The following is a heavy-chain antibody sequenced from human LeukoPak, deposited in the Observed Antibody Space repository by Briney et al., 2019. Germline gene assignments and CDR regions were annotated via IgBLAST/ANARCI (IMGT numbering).Heavy chain of an antibody. CDR2: ISAYNGNT. V-gene: IGHV1-18*01. Sequence: ASVTVSYKPSVYTFTSYGISWVRQAPGQGLEWMGWISAYNGNTNHAQKLQGRVTMTTDTSTSTAYMELRSLRADDAAVYYCARVGHNHYDSSGYYYSWDYWGQGTLVTVSS. CDR1: VYTFTSYG. D-gene: IGHD3-22*01. J-gene: IGHJ4*02. CDR3: ARVGHNHYDSSGYYYSWDY.